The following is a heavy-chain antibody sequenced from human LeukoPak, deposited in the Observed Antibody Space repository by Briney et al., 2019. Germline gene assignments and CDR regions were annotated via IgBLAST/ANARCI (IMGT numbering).Heavy chain of an antibody. CDR1: GFTFSNYW. CDR3: ARDRGYSNSDY. CDR2: MKEDGSEK. Sequence: GGSLRLSCAASGFTFSNYWMSWVRQAPGKGLEWVANMKEDGSEKNYVDSVKGRFTISRDNAQDSLYLQMNSLRAEDTAVYYCARDRGYSNSDYWGQGTLVNVSS. V-gene: IGHV3-7*01. D-gene: IGHD4-11*01. J-gene: IGHJ4*02.